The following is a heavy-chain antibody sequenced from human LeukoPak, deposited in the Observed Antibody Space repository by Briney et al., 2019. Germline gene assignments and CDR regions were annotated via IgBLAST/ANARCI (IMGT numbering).Heavy chain of an antibody. J-gene: IGHJ5*02. CDR1: GGSFSGYY. Sequence: SETLSLTCAVYGGSFSGYYWSWIRQPPGKGLEWIGEINHSGSTNYNPSLKSRVTISVDTSKNQFSLKLSSVTAADTAVYYSARGLPYYYDSSGYYYEPPSFWFDPWGQGTLVTVSS. D-gene: IGHD3-22*01. CDR2: INHSGST. V-gene: IGHV4-34*01. CDR3: ARGLPYYYDSSGYYYEPPSFWFDP.